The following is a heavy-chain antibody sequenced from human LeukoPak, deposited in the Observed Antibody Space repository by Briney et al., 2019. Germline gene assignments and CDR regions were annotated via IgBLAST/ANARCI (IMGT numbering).Heavy chain of an antibody. D-gene: IGHD6-13*01. V-gene: IGHV3-30*04. CDR2: ISYDGSNK. Sequence: GGSLRLSCAASGFTFINYAMHWVRKAPGKGLEWVAVISYDGSNKYYADSVKGRFTISRDNSKNTLDLQMNIVRAEDTAVYYCAREFYSSNWWDYWGQGTLVTVSS. J-gene: IGHJ4*02. CDR3: AREFYSSNWWDY. CDR1: GFTFINYA.